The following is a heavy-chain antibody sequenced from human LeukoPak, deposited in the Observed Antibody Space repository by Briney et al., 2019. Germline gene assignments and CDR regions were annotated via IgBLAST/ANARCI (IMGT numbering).Heavy chain of an antibody. CDR3: TKVARYNWNDVGIFDAFDI. Sequence: GGSLRLSCAASGFTFSSFGMHWVRQAPGKGLEWVAFIRFDGHNKYYADSVKGRFTISRDNSMNTLYLQMNSLRTEDTAVYYCTKVARYNWNDVGIFDAFDIWGQGTMVTVSS. V-gene: IGHV3-30*02. CDR2: IRFDGHNK. CDR1: GFTFSSFG. J-gene: IGHJ3*02. D-gene: IGHD1-20*01.